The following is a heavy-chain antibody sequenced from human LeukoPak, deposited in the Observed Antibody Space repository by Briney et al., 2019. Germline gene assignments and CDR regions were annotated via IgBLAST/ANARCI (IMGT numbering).Heavy chain of an antibody. D-gene: IGHD6-13*01. CDR1: GFRFSTYS. CDR3: AKEADSSWCD. V-gene: IGHV3-30*04. CDR2: ISSDGSSE. J-gene: IGHJ4*02. Sequence: PGGSLRLSCAASGFRFSTYSMHWVRQAPGRGLEWVAVISSDGSSEYYADSVKGRFTISRDNPKNTLFLQMNTLRAEDTALYYCAKEADSSWCDWGQGTLVTVSS.